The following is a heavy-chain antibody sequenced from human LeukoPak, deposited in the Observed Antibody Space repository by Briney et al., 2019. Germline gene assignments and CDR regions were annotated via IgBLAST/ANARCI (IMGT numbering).Heavy chain of an antibody. Sequence: GGSLRLSCAASGFTFSSYAMHWVRQAPGKGLEWVAVTSYDGSDKYYADSVKGRFTISRDNSKNTTYLQMNSLRAEDTAVYYCARVGTLTHYYYYYGMDVWGQGTTVTVSS. CDR1: GFTFSSYA. V-gene: IGHV3-30-3*01. D-gene: IGHD4-17*01. CDR2: TSYDGSDK. CDR3: ARVGTLTHYYYYYGMDV. J-gene: IGHJ6*02.